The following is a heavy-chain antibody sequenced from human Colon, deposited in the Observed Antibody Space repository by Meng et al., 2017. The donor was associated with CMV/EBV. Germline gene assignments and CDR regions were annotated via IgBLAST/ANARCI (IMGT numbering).Heavy chain of an antibody. CDR1: GGSLRGFY. J-gene: IGHJ4*02. CDR2: INDFGTI. Sequence: SETLSLTCGLSGGSLRGFYWSWIRQSPGKGLEWIGVINDFGTINYNPSVRSRVTISLEKSKSQYSLKLTSVTAADTGVYYCARGGGFIHGLVANFDSWGQGTLVTVSS. D-gene: IGHD3-16*02. CDR3: ARGGGFIHGLVANFDS. V-gene: IGHV4-34*01.